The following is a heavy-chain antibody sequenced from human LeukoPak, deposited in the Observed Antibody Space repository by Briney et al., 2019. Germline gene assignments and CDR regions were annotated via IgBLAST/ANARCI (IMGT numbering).Heavy chain of an antibody. J-gene: IGHJ6*03. Sequence: SETLSLTCTVSGGSISSSSYYWAWIRQPPGKGLEWIGSIYYSGSTYYNPSLKSRVTISVDTSKSRFSLKLSSVTAADTAVYYCARDGVERGYYYYMDVWGKGTTVTVSS. CDR1: GGSISSSSYY. CDR2: IYYSGST. D-gene: IGHD2-15*01. V-gene: IGHV4-39*07. CDR3: ARDGVERGYYYYMDV.